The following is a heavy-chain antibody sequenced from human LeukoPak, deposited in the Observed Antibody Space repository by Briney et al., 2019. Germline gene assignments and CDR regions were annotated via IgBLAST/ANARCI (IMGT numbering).Heavy chain of an antibody. Sequence: GGSLRLCCAASGFTLSSYSMNWVRQAPGKGLEWVSSISSSSSYIYYADSVKGRFTISRDNAKNSLYLQMNSLRAEDTAVYYCARAIVGFDAFDIWGQGTMVTISS. CDR3: ARAIVGFDAFDI. J-gene: IGHJ3*02. CDR2: ISSSSSYI. D-gene: IGHD2-21*01. V-gene: IGHV3-21*01. CDR1: GFTLSSYS.